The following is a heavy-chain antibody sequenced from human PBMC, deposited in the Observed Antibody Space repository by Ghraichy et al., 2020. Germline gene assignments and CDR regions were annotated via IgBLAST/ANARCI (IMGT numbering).Heavy chain of an antibody. Sequence: GSLRLSCDDSSGSIRSTSYYWGWIRQSPGKGLEWIGSVYYNGLTYYNPSLESRGNLSVNTSKDQFSLRLSPGTAADTAVYYCARQPGDYVPSAFDIWGQGTMVTVSS. CDR3: ARQPGDYVPSAFDI. V-gene: IGHV4-39*01. CDR2: VYYNGLT. CDR1: SGSIRSTSYY. D-gene: IGHD3-16*01. J-gene: IGHJ3*02.